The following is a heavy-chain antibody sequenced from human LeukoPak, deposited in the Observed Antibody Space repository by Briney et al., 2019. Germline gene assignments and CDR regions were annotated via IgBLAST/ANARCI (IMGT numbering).Heavy chain of an antibody. CDR1: GFTFSSYW. J-gene: IGHJ6*03. D-gene: IGHD3-3*01. CDR2: IKQDGSEK. V-gene: IGHV3-7*01. CDR3: ARDGFLEWLYHYYYYYMDV. Sequence: GGSLRLSCAASGFTFSSYWMSWVRQAPGKGLEWVANIKQDGSEKYYVDSVKGRFTISRDNAKNSLYLQMNSLRAEDTAVYYCARDGFLEWLYHYYYYYMDVWGKGTTVTVSS.